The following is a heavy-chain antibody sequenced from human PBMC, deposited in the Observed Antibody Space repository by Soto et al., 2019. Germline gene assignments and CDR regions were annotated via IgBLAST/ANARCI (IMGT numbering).Heavy chain of an antibody. V-gene: IGHV4-4*07. CDR2: IYTSGST. D-gene: IGHD3-16*01. Sequence: PSETLSLTCTVSGGSISSYYWSWIRQPAGKGLEWIGRIYTSGSTNYNPSLKSRVTMSVDTSKNQFSLKLSSVTAADTAVYYCARDLTFLRHIDAFDIWGQGTMVTVSS. J-gene: IGHJ3*02. CDR3: ARDLTFLRHIDAFDI. CDR1: GGSISSYY.